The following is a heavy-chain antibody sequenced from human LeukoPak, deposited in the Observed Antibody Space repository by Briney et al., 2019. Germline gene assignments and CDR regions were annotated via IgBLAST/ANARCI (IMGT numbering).Heavy chain of an antibody. CDR2: ISYDGSYK. V-gene: IGHV3-30*04. J-gene: IGHJ6*04. CDR1: GFTFSNYA. D-gene: IGHD3-10*02. Sequence: GRSLRLSCAASGFTFSNYAMHWVRQAPGKGLEWVAVISYDGSYKDYADSVKGRFTISRDNAKNSLYLQMNSLRAEDTAVYYCAELGITMIGGVWGKGTTVTISS. CDR3: AELGITMIGGV.